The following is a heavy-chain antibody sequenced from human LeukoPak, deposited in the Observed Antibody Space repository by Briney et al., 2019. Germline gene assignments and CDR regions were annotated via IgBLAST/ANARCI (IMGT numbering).Heavy chain of an antibody. CDR1: GFTFSSYA. CDR2: ISGSGGST. J-gene: IGHJ5*02. CDR3: AKGLMVRGVITENWFDP. V-gene: IGHV3-23*01. D-gene: IGHD3-10*01. Sequence: SGGSLRLSCAASGFTFSSYAMSWVRQAPGKGLEWVSAISGSGGSTYYADSVKGRFTISRDNSKNTLYLQMNSLRAEDTAVYYCAKGLMVRGVITENWFDPWGQGTLVTVSS.